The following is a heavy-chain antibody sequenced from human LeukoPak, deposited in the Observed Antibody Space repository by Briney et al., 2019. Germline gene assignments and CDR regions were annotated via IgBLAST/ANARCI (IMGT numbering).Heavy chain of an antibody. J-gene: IGHJ6*03. CDR3: ARGRLHTAMVSYYYYYMDV. D-gene: IGHD5-18*01. V-gene: IGHV4-34*01. CDR1: GGSFSGYY. Sequence: SETLSLTCAVYGGSFSGYYWSWIRQPPGKGLEWIGEINHSGSTNYNPSLKSRVTISVDTSKNQFSLKPSSVTAADTAVYYCARGRLHTAMVSYYYYYMDVWGKGTTVTVSS. CDR2: INHSGST.